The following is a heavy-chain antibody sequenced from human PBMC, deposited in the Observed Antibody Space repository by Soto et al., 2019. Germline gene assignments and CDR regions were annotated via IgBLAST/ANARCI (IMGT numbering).Heavy chain of an antibody. J-gene: IGHJ4*02. V-gene: IGHV4-34*01. CDR3: ATRYCSSTSCYGRRYFDY. D-gene: IGHD2-2*01. CDR2: INHSGST. Sequence: SETLSLTCAVYGGSFSGYYWSWIRQPPGKGLEWIGEINHSGSTNYNPSLKSLDTISVDTFKKQFSLKLSSVTAADTAVYYCATRYCSSTSCYGRRYFDYWGQGTLVTVSS. CDR1: GGSFSGYY.